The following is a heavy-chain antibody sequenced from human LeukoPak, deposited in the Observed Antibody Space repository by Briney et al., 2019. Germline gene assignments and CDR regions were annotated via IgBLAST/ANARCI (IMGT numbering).Heavy chain of an antibody. J-gene: IGHJ4*02. V-gene: IGHV3-23*01. CDR1: GFTFSSYA. D-gene: IGHD3-9*01. CDR2: ISGSGGST. CDR3: ASSGPYDILTGYFDY. Sequence: PGGSLRLSCAASGFTFSSYAMSWVRQAPGKGLEWVSAISGSGGSTYYADSVKGRFTISRDNAKNSLYLQMNSLRAEDTAVYYCASSGPYDILTGYFDYWGQGTLVTVSS.